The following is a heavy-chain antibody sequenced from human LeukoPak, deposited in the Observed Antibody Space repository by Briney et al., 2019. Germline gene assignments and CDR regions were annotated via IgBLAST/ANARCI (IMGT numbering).Heavy chain of an antibody. J-gene: IGHJ4*02. V-gene: IGHV6-1*01. CDR1: GDSVSSNSAA. CDR3: ARGAYGYSSSSPLDY. Sequence: SQTLSLTCAISGDSVSSNSAAWNWIRQSPSRGLEWLGRTYYRSKWYNDYTGSVKSRITINPDTSKNQFSLQPNSVTPEDTAVYYCARGAYGYSSSSPLDYWGQGTLVTVSS. CDR2: TYYRSKWYN. D-gene: IGHD6-6*01.